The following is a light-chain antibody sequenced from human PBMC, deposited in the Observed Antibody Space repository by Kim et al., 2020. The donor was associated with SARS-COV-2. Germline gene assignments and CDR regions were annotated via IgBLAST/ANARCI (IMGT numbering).Light chain of an antibody. CDR1: RTISIW. Sequence: DIQMTQSPSTLSASVGDRVTITCRASRTISIWLAWYQQKAGKAPKLLIYKASNLESGVPSRFSGSGSGTEFTLTISSLQPEDFATYYCQQYNTYLWTFGQGTKVDIK. J-gene: IGKJ1*01. V-gene: IGKV1-5*03. CDR3: QQYNTYLWT. CDR2: KAS.